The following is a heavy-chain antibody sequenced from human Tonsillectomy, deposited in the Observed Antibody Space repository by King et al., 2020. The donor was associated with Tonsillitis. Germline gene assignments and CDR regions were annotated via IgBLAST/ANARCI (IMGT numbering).Heavy chain of an antibody. V-gene: IGHV4-34*01. CDR2: INHSGST. D-gene: IGHD3-3*01. CDR3: ARGKLSYYDFWSGYYV. J-gene: IGHJ6*02. CDR1: GGSLRGYD. Sequence: VQLQQWGAGLLKPSETLSLTCGVYGGSLRGYDWSWIRQPPGKGLEWIGEINHSGSTNYNPSLKSRVSISVDTSKNQFSLRLSSVTAADTALYYCARGKLSYYDFWSGYYVWGQGTTVTVSS.